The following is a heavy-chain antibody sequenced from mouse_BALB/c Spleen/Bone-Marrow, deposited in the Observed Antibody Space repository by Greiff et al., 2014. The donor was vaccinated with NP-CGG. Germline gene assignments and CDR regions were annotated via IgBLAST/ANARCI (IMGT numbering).Heavy chain of an antibody. V-gene: IGHV5-6-5*01. D-gene: IGHD1-2*01. CDR1: GITVSSYT. J-gene: IGHJ4*01. Sequence: EVQVVESGGGLVKPGESLKFSCAASGITVSSYTMSWVRQTPEKRLERVASITGGGTTYYPDSVKGRFTISRDNARNILYLQVSSLRSEDTAIYYCARHYGYVDAMDYWGQGTSVTVSS. CDR2: ITGGGTT. CDR3: ARHYGYVDAMDY.